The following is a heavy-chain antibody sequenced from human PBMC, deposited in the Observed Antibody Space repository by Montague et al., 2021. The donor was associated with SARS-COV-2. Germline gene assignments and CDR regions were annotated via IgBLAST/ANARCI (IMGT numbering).Heavy chain of an antibody. V-gene: IGHV4-61*02. J-gene: IGHJ6*03. D-gene: IGHD3-3*01. CDR1: GDSITSKTHY. CDR3: ARDSPHFDFWRGHYGDKYYMDI. Sequence: TLSLTCTVSGDSITSKTHYWDWVRQPAGKGLEWIGRLLTSGATSFNPSLKSRLTISRDTSKNEFYLKLSSVTAADTAVYYCARDSPHFDFWRGHYGDKYYMDIWGTGTTVTVS. CDR2: LLTSGAT.